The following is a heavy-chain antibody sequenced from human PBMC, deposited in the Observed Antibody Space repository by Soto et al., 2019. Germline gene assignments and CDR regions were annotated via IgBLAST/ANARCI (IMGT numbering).Heavy chain of an antibody. Sequence: QVQLPESRPGLVTSSQTLSLTYIGSGDSIRSASYYWNWVRQCPGTGLEWLGYIHHTAITYQNPSLKCLLTLSLDTSENHFSLILTSVTSAHTAVYFCAAQRIAQGKNDDYWGQGTLVTVSS. CDR3: AAQRIAQGKNDDY. V-gene: IGHV4-31*01. D-gene: IGHD1-1*01. CDR2: IHHTAIT. CDR1: GDSIRSASYY. J-gene: IGHJ4*02.